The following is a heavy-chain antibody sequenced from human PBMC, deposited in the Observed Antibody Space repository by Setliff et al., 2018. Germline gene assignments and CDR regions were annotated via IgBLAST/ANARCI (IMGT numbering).Heavy chain of an antibody. CDR1: GGSISSGNYY. CDR3: ARGSYFDSSGYSPDYFDY. Sequence: PSETLSLTCTVSGGSISSGNYYWSWIRQPAGKGLEWIGHIQTSGTTNYNPSLKSRVTISVDRSKNQFSLKLSSVTAADTAVYYCARGSYFDSSGYSPDYFDYWGQGTLVTVSS. J-gene: IGHJ4*02. V-gene: IGHV4-61*09. CDR2: IQTSGTT. D-gene: IGHD3-22*01.